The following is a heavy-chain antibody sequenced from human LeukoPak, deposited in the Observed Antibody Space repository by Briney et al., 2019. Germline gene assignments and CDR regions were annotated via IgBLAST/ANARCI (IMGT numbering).Heavy chain of an antibody. CDR3: ARADTVRLGELSHFDY. Sequence: ASVKVSCKASGYTFTSYDINWVRQAPGQGLEWMGWISTYNGNTKNAQKLQGRVTMTTDTSTSTAYMELRTLRSDDTAVYYCARADTVRLGELSHFDYWGQGTLVTVSS. D-gene: IGHD3-16*02. V-gene: IGHV1-18*01. CDR2: ISTYNGNT. CDR1: GYTFTSYD. J-gene: IGHJ4*02.